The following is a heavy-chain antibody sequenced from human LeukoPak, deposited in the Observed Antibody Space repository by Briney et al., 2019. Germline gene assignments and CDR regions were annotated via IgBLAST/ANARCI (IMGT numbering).Heavy chain of an antibody. CDR2: IRYDGSNK. CDR1: GFSFSDDY. D-gene: IGHD3-9*01. Sequence: GGSLRLSCAASGFSFSDDYMDWVRQAPGKGLEWVAFIRYDGSNKYYADSVKGRFTISRDNSKNTLYLQMNSLRAEDTAVYYCAKDLRYFDWSDAFDIWGQGTMVTVSS. CDR3: AKDLRYFDWSDAFDI. J-gene: IGHJ3*02. V-gene: IGHV3-30*02.